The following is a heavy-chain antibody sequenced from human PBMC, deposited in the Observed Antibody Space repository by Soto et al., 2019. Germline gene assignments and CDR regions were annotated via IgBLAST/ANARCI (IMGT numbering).Heavy chain of an antibody. J-gene: IGHJ2*01. D-gene: IGHD1-26*01. V-gene: IGHV3-30-3*01. CDR2: ILNDGGNK. CDR3: VRDRRYTGSYCWYFDF. CDR1: GFTLSNYA. Sequence: GGSLRLSCAVSGFTLSNYAMHWVRQAPGKGLEWVAVILNDGGNKYYVDSVKGRFTISRDNSQQTLYLEMNSLRPEDTAVYYCVRDRRYTGSYCWYFDFWGRGTLVTVSS.